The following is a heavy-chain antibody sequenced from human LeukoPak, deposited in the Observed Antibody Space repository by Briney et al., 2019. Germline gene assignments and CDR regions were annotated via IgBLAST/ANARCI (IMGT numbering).Heavy chain of an antibody. CDR3: ATVGWLQNNWFDP. CDR1: GGSVNSGSYY. D-gene: IGHD5-24*01. Sequence: SETLSLTCTVSGGSVNSGSYYWSWIRQPPGRGLEWMAYIYYSGSTNYNPSLKSRGTISVDTSKNQFSLKLSSVTAADTAVYYCATVGWLQNNWFDPWGQGTLVTVSS. CDR2: IYYSGST. J-gene: IGHJ5*02. V-gene: IGHV4-61*01.